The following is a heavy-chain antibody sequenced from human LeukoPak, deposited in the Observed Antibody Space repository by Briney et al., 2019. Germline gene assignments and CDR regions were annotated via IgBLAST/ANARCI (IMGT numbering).Heavy chain of an antibody. V-gene: IGHV3-9*01. J-gene: IGHJ4*02. CDR2: ISWNSGSI. CDR1: GFTFDDYA. D-gene: IGHD3-22*01. Sequence: GGSLRLSCAASGFTFDDYAMHWVRQAPGKGLEWVSGISWNSGSIGYADSVKGRFTISRDNAKNSLYLQMNSLRAEDTALYYCAKMKWADSSGYYDYWGQGTLVTVSS. CDR3: AKMKWADSSGYYDY.